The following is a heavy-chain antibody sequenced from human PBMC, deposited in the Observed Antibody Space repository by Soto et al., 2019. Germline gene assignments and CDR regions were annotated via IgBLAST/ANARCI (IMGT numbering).Heavy chain of an antibody. Sequence: RGGSLRLSCEASGFPFNTYAMTWFRQLPGMGLEWVSTTSIGGNTDFAESVRGRFSVSRDNSKNTLYLQMTNLRAEDAAIYFCAKDLRPGLVVPTKSGFDPRGQGTRVTVSS. CDR3: AKDLRPGLVVPTKSGFDP. V-gene: IGHV3-23*01. CDR2: TSIGGNT. D-gene: IGHD3-10*01. J-gene: IGHJ5*02. CDR1: GFPFNTYA.